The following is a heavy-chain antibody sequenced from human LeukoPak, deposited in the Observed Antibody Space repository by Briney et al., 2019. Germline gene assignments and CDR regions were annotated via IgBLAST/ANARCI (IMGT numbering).Heavy chain of an antibody. CDR2: ISSSSSCI. Sequence: GGSLRLSCAASEFTFSSYSMNWVRQAPGKGLEWVSSISSSSSCIYYADSVKGRFTIPRDNAKNSLYLQMSSLRAEDTAVYYCARGRDGYSADYWGQGTLVTVSS. V-gene: IGHV3-21*01. CDR3: ARGRDGYSADY. D-gene: IGHD5-24*01. J-gene: IGHJ4*02. CDR1: EFTFSSYS.